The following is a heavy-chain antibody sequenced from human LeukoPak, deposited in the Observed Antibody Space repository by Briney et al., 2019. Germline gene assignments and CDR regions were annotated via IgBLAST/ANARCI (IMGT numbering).Heavy chain of an antibody. CDR2: ISAYNGNT. CDR1: GYTFTSYG. Sequence: ASVKVSCKASGYTFTSYGISWVRQAPGQGLEWMGWISAYNGNTNYAQKLQGRVTMTTDTSTSTAYMELSSLRSEDTAVYYCARGSRATVRGVISTPWYFDYWGQGTLVTVSS. D-gene: IGHD3-10*01. J-gene: IGHJ4*02. CDR3: ARGSRATVRGVISTPWYFDY. V-gene: IGHV1-18*01.